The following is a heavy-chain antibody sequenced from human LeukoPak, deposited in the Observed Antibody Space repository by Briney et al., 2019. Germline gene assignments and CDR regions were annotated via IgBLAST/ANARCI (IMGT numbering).Heavy chain of an antibody. CDR3: ARDNAVGATIKGAYWYFDL. V-gene: IGHV1-46*01. CDR1: GYTFTSYY. Sequence: ASVKVSCKASGYTFTSYYIHWVRQAPGQGLEWMGIINPSGGTTSYAQKFQDRVTMTRDMSTGTVYMELSSLRSEDTAVYYCARDNAVGATIKGAYWYFDLWGRGTPVTVSS. J-gene: IGHJ2*01. CDR2: INPSGGTT. D-gene: IGHD1-26*01.